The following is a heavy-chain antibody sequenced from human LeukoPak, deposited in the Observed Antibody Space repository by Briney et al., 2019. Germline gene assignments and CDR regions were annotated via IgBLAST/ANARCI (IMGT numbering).Heavy chain of an antibody. CDR3: ARAGVWDSSDTSGYHNGAFDI. CDR1: GYTFTDYY. J-gene: IGHJ3*02. D-gene: IGHD3-22*01. Sequence: ASVKVSCKASGYTFTDYYMRWVRQAPGQGLEWMGRIKPNSGGTNYGQKFQGRVTMTRDTSISIAYMELSNLRSDDTAVYYCARAGVWDSSDTSGYHNGAFDIWGQGTMVTVSS. CDR2: IKPNSGGT. V-gene: IGHV1-2*06.